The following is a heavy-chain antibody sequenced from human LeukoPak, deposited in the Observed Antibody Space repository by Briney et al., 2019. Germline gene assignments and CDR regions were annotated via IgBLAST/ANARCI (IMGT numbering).Heavy chain of an antibody. CDR2: IIPIFGTA. D-gene: IGHD2-2*01. J-gene: IGHJ4*02. CDR1: GGTFSSYA. V-gene: IGHV1-69*13. Sequence: GASVKVSCKASGGTFSSYAISWVRQAPGQGLEWMGGIIPIFGTANYAQKFQGRVTITADESTSTAYMELSSLRSEDTAVYYCASIQAAMSEVWDYWGQGTLVTVSS. CDR3: ASIQAAMSEVWDY.